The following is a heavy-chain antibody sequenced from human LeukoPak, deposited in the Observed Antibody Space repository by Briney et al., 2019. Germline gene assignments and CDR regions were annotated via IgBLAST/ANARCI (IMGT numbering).Heavy chain of an antibody. V-gene: IGHV1-8*01. CDR3: ARGLGSYDSSELTWPMISF. CDR2: MNPNSGDT. CDR1: GYTFTNYE. J-gene: IGHJ4*02. Sequence: ASVKVPCKASGYTFTNYEINWVRQATGHGLEWMGWMNPNSGDTAYAQKFQGRITLTRSTSITTAYMELSGLRSDDTAVYYCARGLGSYDSSELTWPMISFWGQGTQVTVSS. D-gene: IGHD3-22*01.